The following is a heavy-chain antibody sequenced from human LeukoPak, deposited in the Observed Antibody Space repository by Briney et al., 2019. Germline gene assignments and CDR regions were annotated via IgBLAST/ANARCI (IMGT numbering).Heavy chain of an antibody. J-gene: IGHJ3*02. CDR1: GFTFSSYS. D-gene: IGHD2-2*01. Sequence: GGSLRLSCAASGFTFSSYSMNWVRRAPGKGLEWVSSISSSSSYIYYADSVKGRFTISRDNAKNSLYLQMNSLRAEDTAVYYCASLGYCSSTSCQGVAFDIWGQGTMVTVSS. V-gene: IGHV3-21*01. CDR2: ISSSSSYI. CDR3: ASLGYCSSTSCQGVAFDI.